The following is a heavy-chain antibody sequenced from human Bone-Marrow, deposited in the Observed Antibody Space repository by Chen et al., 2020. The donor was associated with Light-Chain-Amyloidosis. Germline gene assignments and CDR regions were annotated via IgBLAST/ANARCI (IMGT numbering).Heavy chain of an antibody. Sequence: QVQLQESGPGLVKPSELLSLTGSVSGYSISSGYYWGWHRPPPGKGLEWIGSIYHTGTTYYNPSLKSRVTISLDRSKNQFSLKLSSVNAADTAVYYSTRAGVNGTGYFSPFDHWGQGYLVTVSS. CDR1: GYSISSGYY. CDR2: IYHTGTT. J-gene: IGHJ4*02. CDR3: TRAGVNGTGYFSPFDH. V-gene: IGHV4-38-2*02. D-gene: IGHD2-8*02.